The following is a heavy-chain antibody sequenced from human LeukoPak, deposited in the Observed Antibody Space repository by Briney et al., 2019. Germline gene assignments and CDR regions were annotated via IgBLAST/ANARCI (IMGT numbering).Heavy chain of an antibody. J-gene: IGHJ4*02. V-gene: IGHV3-48*03. Sequence: GGSLRLSCAASGFTFSSYEMNWVRQAPGKGLEWVSYISSSGGTINYADSVKGRFTISRDNAKNSLYLQMNSLRVEDTALYHCARKGLGGELGGFDSWGQGTLVTVSS. CDR3: ARKGLGGELGGFDS. CDR2: ISSSGGTI. CDR1: GFTFSSYE. D-gene: IGHD1-7*01.